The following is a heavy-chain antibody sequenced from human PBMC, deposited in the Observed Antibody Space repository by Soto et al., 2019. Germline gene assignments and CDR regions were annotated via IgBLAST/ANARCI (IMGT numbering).Heavy chain of an antibody. V-gene: IGHV4-31*03. J-gene: IGHJ4*02. D-gene: IGHD6-19*01. CDR3: ARQRWLVYPCFDY. CDR2: TXYSGSX. CDR1: GGSISSSGYY. Sequence: TXSLTCTVSGGSISSSGYYWSWIRQHPGKGVEWIGYTXYSGSXYYNTCIKTRXXISVDKSXXQFYMKLRSVTAAETAVYYCARQRWLVYPCFDYWGQGTLVTVSS.